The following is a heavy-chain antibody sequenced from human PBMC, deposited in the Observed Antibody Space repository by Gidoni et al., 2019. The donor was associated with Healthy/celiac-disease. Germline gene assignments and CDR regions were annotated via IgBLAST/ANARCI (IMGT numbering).Heavy chain of an antibody. V-gene: IGHV3-7*03. D-gene: IGHD3-3*01. J-gene: IGHJ6*02. Sequence: EVQLVESGGGLVQPGGSLRLSCAASGFTFSSYWMSWVRQAPGKGLEWVANIKQDGSEKYYVDSVKGRFTISRDNAKNSLYLQMNSLRAEDTAVYYCARDMAELRFLTGGMDVWGQGTTVTVSS. CDR3: ARDMAELRFLTGGMDV. CDR2: IKQDGSEK. CDR1: GFTFSSYW.